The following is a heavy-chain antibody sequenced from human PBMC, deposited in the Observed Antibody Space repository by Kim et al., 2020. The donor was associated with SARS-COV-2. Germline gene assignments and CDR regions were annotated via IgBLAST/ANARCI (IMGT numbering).Heavy chain of an antibody. Sequence: ASVKVSCQTSGYTFTNYGITWIRQAPGQGLEWMGWINTYNGNTNYAQKFQGRVTMTTDTSRTTAYMELRSLRSDDTAVYFCARGVDHYDDGRFFLFDYWGQGNLVSVSS. CDR2: INTYNGNT. CDR3: ARGVDHYDDGRFFLFDY. CDR1: GYTFTNYG. V-gene: IGHV1-18*04. D-gene: IGHD3-22*01. J-gene: IGHJ4*02.